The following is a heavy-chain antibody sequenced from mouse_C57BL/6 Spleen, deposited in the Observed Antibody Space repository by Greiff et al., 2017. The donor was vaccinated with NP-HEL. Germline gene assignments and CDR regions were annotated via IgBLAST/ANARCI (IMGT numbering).Heavy chain of an antibody. CDR1: GFTFSDYG. J-gene: IGHJ2*01. Sequence: EVQGVESGGGLVKPGGSLKLSCAASGFTFSDYGMHWVRQAPEKGLEWVAYISSGSSTIYYADTVKGRFTISRDNAKNTLFLQMTSLRSEDTAMYYCARRPYSNYEDYFDYWGQGTTLTVSS. V-gene: IGHV5-17*01. CDR3: ARRPYSNYEDYFDY. D-gene: IGHD2-5*01. CDR2: ISSGSSTI.